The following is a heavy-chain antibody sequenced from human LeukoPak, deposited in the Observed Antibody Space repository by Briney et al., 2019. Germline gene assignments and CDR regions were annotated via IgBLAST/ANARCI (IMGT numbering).Heavy chain of an antibody. V-gene: IGHV4-30-4*01. J-gene: IGHJ4*02. CDR1: GDSINSGNSH. CDR3: ASYFVGNGGRGY. CDR2: VYDSWNN. Sequence: SETLSLTCTVSGDSINSGNSHWTWIRQPPGTGLEWLGSVYDSWNNYYNPSLESRITMSVDTSKNQYSLELSSVIAADTAVYYCASYFVGNGGRGYWGQGALVTVSS. D-gene: IGHD3-10*02.